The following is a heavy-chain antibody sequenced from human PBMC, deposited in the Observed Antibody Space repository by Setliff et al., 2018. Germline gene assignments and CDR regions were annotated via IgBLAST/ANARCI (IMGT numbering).Heavy chain of an antibody. Sequence: SQTLSLTCTVSGGSISSGSYYWTWIRQPPGKGLEWIGYIHISGSTNYNPSLKSRVTISVDTSKNQFSLKLSSVTAADTAVYYCARVRARVIVATPPNNWFDPWGQGTLVTVSS. CDR1: GGSISSGSYY. J-gene: IGHJ5*02. CDR3: ARVRARVIVATPPNNWFDP. V-gene: IGHV4-61*01. CDR2: IHISGST. D-gene: IGHD2-15*01.